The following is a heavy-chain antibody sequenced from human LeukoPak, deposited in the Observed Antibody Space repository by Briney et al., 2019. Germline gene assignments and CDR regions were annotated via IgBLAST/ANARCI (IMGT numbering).Heavy chain of an antibody. CDR3: AKADEMNMDY. Sequence: GGSLRLSCAASGFTFSRYGMHWVRQAPGKGLEWVAVIWYDGSIKYYADSVKGRFTISKDNSKNTLYLQMNSLRAEDTAVYYCAKADEMNMDYWGQGTLVTVSS. CDR2: IWYDGSIK. V-gene: IGHV3-33*06. CDR1: GFTFSRYG. D-gene: IGHD2/OR15-2a*01. J-gene: IGHJ4*02.